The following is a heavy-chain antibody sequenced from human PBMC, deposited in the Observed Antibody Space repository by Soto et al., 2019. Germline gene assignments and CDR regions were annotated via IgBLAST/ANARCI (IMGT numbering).Heavy chain of an antibody. V-gene: IGHV1-2*02. D-gene: IGHD2-15*01. J-gene: IGHJ1*01. CDR2: INPNSGGT. CDR1: GYIFADYY. CDR3: ASPPTKDSHLSRIEYFQH. Sequence: ASVKVSCKASGYIFADYYMHWVRQAPGQGLEWMGWINPNSGGTNYAQKFQGRVTMTRDTSITTAYMELSRLTSDDTAVYYCASPPTKDSHLSRIEYFQHWGQGTLVTVSS.